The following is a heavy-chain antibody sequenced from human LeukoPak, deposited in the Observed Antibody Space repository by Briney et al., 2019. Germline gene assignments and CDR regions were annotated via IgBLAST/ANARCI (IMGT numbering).Heavy chain of an antibody. CDR2: ITSSSSTI. CDR1: GFTFSSYS. CDR3: ARIPSSDYYYYMDV. J-gene: IGHJ6*03. Sequence: GGSLRLSCAASGFTFSSYSMNWVRQAPGEGLEWVSYITSSSSTIYFADSVKGRFTISRDNAKNSLYLQMNSLRAEDTAVYYCARIPSSDYYYYMDVWGKGTTVTVSS. D-gene: IGHD6-19*01. V-gene: IGHV3-48*01.